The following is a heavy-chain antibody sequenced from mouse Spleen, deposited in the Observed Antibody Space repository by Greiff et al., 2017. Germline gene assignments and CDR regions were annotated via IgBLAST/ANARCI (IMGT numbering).Heavy chain of an antibody. CDR1: GFTFSDYG. CDR3: ARHEDYGSSYWYFDV. Sequence: DVMLVESGGGLVKPGGSLKLSCAASGFTFSDYGMHWVRQAPEKGLEWVAYISSGSSTIYYADTVKGRFTISRDNAKNTLFLQMSSLRSEDTALYYCARHEDYGSSYWYFDVWGAGTTVTVSS. CDR2: ISSGSSTI. V-gene: IGHV5-17*03. J-gene: IGHJ1*01. D-gene: IGHD1-1*01.